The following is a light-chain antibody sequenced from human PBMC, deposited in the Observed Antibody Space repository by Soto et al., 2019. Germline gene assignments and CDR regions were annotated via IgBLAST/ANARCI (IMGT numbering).Light chain of an antibody. V-gene: IGKV3-15*01. CDR1: QSVSSN. CDR2: GAS. Sequence: EIVMTQSPATRSVSPGERATLSCRASQSVSSNLAGYQQKSGQAPRLLIYGASTRATAIPARFSGSGSGTEFTLTSSSRQSEDFAVYYCQQYKNWPPITGGQGPRLEIK. CDR3: QQYKNWPPIT. J-gene: IGKJ5*01.